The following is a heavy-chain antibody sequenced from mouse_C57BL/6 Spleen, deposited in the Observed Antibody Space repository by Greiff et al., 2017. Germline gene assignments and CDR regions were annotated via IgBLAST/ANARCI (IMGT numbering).Heavy chain of an antibody. CDR3: TGVPLSSDYFDY. D-gene: IGHD6-1*01. CDR1: GFTFSNYW. CDR2: IRLKSDNYAT. J-gene: IGHJ2*01. Sequence: EVQLVESGGGLVQPGGSMKLSCVASGFTFSNYWMNWVRQSPEKGLEWVAQIRLKSDNYATHYAESVKGRFTISRDDSKSSVYLQMNNLRAEDTGIYYCTGVPLSSDYFDYWGQGTTLTVSS. V-gene: IGHV6-3*01.